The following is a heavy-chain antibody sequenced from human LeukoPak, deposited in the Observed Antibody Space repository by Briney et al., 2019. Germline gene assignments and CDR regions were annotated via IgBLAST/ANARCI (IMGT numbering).Heavy chain of an antibody. J-gene: IGHJ4*02. Sequence: GGSLRLSCAASGFTFSSYWMSWVRQAPGKGLEWVANIKQDGSEKYYVDSVKGRFTISSDNAKNSLYLQMNSLRAEDTAVYYCARVEVVVVAATPFDYWGQGTLVTVSS. CDR1: GFTFSSYW. D-gene: IGHD2-15*01. CDR3: ARVEVVVVAATPFDY. V-gene: IGHV3-7*01. CDR2: IKQDGSEK.